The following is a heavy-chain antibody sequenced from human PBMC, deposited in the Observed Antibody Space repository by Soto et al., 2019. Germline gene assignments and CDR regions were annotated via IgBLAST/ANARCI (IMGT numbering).Heavy chain of an antibody. J-gene: IGHJ4*02. V-gene: IGHV2-5*02. D-gene: IGHD3-22*01. CDR1: RGSINNSYWT. CDR3: AHTYETSWRNFGY. CDR2: IYWDNDK. Sequence: TLSLTCTVSRGSINNSYWTWIWQPPGKRLEWLALIYWDNDKRYSPSLRSRLTITKDTSKNQVVLTVANVDPVDTATYYCAHTYETSWRNFGYWAQG.